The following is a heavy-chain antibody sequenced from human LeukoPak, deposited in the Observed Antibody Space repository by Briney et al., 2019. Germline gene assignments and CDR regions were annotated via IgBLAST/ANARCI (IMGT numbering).Heavy chain of an antibody. CDR1: GASVSGSAS. V-gene: IGHV6-1*01. J-gene: IGHJ5*02. D-gene: IGHD1-1*01. CDR3: ARDPDSSNEWGPFDP. CDR2: TYYRSKWES. Sequence: SQTLSLTCAISGASVSGSASWNWIRQSPSRGLEWLGRTYYRSKWESEYATSVKSRISINADTSENQFSLQLNSVIPEDTAVYYCARDPDSSNEWGPFDPWGQGTLVTVSS.